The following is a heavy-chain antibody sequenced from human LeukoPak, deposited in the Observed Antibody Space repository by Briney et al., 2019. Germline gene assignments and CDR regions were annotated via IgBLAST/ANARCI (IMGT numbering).Heavy chain of an antibody. D-gene: IGHD6-19*01. J-gene: IGHJ4*02. Sequence: PSETLSLTCTVSGGSISSSSYYWSWIRQPAGKGLEWIGRIYTSGSTNYNHSFKSRVTISVDMSKNQFSLKLNSVTAADTAVYYCARENGHSPIPSGWHFDYWGQGTLVTASS. CDR2: IYTSGST. CDR1: GGSISSSSYY. CDR3: ARENGHSPIPSGWHFDY. V-gene: IGHV4-61*02.